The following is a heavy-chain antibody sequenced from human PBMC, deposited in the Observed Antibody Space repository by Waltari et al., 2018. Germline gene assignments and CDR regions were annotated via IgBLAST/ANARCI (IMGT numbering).Heavy chain of an antibody. J-gene: IGHJ4*02. Sequence: EVQLVQSGAEVKKPGESLRISCKGSGYSFTSYWISWVRQMPGKGLEWMGGIDPRDSYTNYSPSFQGHVTISADKSISTAYLQWSSLKASDTAMYYCVRHGGYSYGWGYWGQGTLVTVSS. CDR1: GYSFTSYW. CDR2: IDPRDSYT. V-gene: IGHV5-10-1*03. D-gene: IGHD5-18*01. CDR3: VRHGGYSYGWGY.